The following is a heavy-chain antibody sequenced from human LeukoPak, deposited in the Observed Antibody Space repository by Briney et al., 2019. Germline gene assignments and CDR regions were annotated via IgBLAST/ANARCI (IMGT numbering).Heavy chain of an antibody. Sequence: PGGSLRLSCAASGFTFSDYYMSWIRQAPGKGLEWVSYISSSGSTIYYADSVKGRFTISRDNSKNTLYLQMNSLRAEDTAVYYCARAGLGYYGSGSYYRGHDAFDIWGQGTMVTVSS. CDR1: GFTFSDYY. J-gene: IGHJ3*02. D-gene: IGHD3-10*01. CDR3: ARAGLGYYGSGSYYRGHDAFDI. V-gene: IGHV3-11*04. CDR2: ISSSGSTI.